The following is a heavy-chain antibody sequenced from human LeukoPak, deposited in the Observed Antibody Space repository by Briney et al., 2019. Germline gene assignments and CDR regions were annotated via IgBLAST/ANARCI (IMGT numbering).Heavy chain of an antibody. V-gene: IGHV3-7*04. CDR3: ARESFEY. Sequence: EGSLRLSCAASGFTFNNYWMNWARQAPGKGLEWVANIKPDGSGKYYADSVKGRFTISRGNAKDSLYLQMNSLRGDDTAVYYCARESFEYWGQGVLVTVSS. J-gene: IGHJ4*02. CDR2: IKPDGSGK. CDR1: GFTFNNYW.